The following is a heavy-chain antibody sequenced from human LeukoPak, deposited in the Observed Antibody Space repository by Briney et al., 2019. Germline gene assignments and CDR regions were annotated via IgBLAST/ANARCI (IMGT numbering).Heavy chain of an antibody. J-gene: IGHJ4*02. CDR3: ARLRRNSDRSDFFYYYDH. V-gene: IGHV3-21*01. Sequence: GGSLRLSCAASGFTFSDYSMNWVRQAPGKGLEWVESLNTVSSYIYYADSMRGRFTISRDNATNSLFLQMNSLRAEDTAVYYCARLRRNSDRSDFFYYYDHWGQGTLVTVSS. D-gene: IGHD3-22*01. CDR1: GFTFSDYS. CDR2: LNTVSSYI.